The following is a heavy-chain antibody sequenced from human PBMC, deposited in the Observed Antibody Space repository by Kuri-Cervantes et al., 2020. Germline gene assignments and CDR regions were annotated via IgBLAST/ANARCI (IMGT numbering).Heavy chain of an antibody. CDR3: AKDRYCNGGTCSGDFDY. V-gene: IGHV1-24*01. D-gene: IGHD2-15*01. Sequence: ASVKVSCKVSGYTLTELSMHWVRQAPGKGLEWMGGFDPEDGETIYAQKFQGRVTMTEDTSTDTAYMELSSLRSEDTAVYYCAKDRYCNGGTCSGDFDYWGQGTLVTVSS. J-gene: IGHJ4*02. CDR2: FDPEDGET. CDR1: GYTLTELS.